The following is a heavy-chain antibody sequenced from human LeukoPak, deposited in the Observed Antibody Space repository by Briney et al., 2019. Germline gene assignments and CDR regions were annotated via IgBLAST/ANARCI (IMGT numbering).Heavy chain of an antibody. CDR3: AREYYYDSRAPGAFDI. D-gene: IGHD3-22*01. CDR1: GFIFSSYS. J-gene: IGHJ3*02. V-gene: IGHV3-21*01. Sequence: PGGSPRLSCAASGFIFSSYSINWVRQAPGKGLEWVSSISSSSSYIYYADSVKGRFTISRDNAKNSLYLQMNSLRAEDTAVYYCAREYYYDSRAPGAFDIWGQGTMVTVSS. CDR2: ISSSSSYI.